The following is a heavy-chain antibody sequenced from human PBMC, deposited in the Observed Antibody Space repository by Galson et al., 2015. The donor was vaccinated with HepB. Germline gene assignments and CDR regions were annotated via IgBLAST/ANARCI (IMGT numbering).Heavy chain of an antibody. Sequence: SLRLSCAASGFTFSSYAMSWVRQAPGKGLEWVSAISGSGGSTYYADSVKGRFTISRDNSKNTLYLQMNSLRAEDTAVYYCAKDRVGASYTIDYWGQGTLVTVSS. CDR1: GFTFSSYA. CDR3: AKDRVGASYTIDY. D-gene: IGHD1-26*01. CDR2: ISGSGGST. J-gene: IGHJ4*02. V-gene: IGHV3-23*01.